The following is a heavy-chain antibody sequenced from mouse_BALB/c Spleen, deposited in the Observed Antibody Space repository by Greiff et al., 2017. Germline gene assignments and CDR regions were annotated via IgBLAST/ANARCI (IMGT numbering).Heavy chain of an antibody. CDR2: IWSGGST. Sequence: VQLQQSGPGLVQPSQSLSITCTVSGFSLTSYGVHWVRQSPGKGLEWLGVIWSGGSTDYNAAFISRLSISKDNSKSQVFFKMNSLQANDTAIYYCARKAIYEGFAYWGQGTLVTVSA. V-gene: IGHV2-2*02. J-gene: IGHJ3*01. CDR1: GFSLTSYG. CDR3: ARKAIYEGFAY. D-gene: IGHD2-3*01.